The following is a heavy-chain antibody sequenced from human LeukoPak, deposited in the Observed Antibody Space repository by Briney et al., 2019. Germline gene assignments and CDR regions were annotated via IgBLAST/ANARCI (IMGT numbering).Heavy chain of an antibody. CDR3: AKGIHYYDSSGYLTLFDY. V-gene: IGHV3-30*18. J-gene: IGHJ4*02. CDR1: GFTVSSYN. CDR2: ISYDGSNK. Sequence: GGSLRLSCAASGFTVSSYNMNWVRQAPGKGLEWVAVISYDGSNKYYADSVKGRFTISRDNSKNTLYLQMNSLRAEDTAVYYCAKGIHYYDSSGYLTLFDYWGQGTLVTVSS. D-gene: IGHD3-22*01.